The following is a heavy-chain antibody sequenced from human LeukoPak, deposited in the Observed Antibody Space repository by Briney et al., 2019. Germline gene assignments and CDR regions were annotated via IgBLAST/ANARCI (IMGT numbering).Heavy chain of an antibody. D-gene: IGHD3-16*01. J-gene: IGHJ6*03. Sequence: GGSLRLSCAASGFTFSSYSMNWVRQAPGKGLEWVSYISSSSNTIHYAESVKVRFTISRDNAKNSLYLQMNSLRAEDTAVYYCARETSQKGAHYMDVWGKGTTVTISS. CDR2: ISSSSNTI. CDR3: ARETSQKGAHYMDV. V-gene: IGHV3-48*01. CDR1: GFTFSSYS.